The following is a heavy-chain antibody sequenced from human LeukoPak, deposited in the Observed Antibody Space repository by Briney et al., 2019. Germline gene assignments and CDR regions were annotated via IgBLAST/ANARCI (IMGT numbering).Heavy chain of an antibody. CDR1: GYSISSGYY. V-gene: IGHV4-38-2*02. J-gene: IGHJ4*02. Sequence: SETLSLTCTVSGYSISSGYYWGWIRQPPGKALEWIGSIYHSGSTYYNPSLKSRVTISVDTSKNQFSLKLSSVTAADTAVYYCAREDTAMVPFDYWGQGTLVTVSS. D-gene: IGHD5-18*01. CDR3: AREDTAMVPFDY. CDR2: IYHSGST.